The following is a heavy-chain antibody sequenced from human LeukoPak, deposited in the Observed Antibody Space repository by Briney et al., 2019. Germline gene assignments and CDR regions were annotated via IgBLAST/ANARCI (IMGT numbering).Heavy chain of an antibody. J-gene: IGHJ6*02. CDR2: IPYSEIT. D-gene: IGHD5-18*01. Sequence: SETLSLTCTVPGGSITSYYWSWVRQPPGKGLEWIGYIPYSEITNYNPSLKTRVPRSVDTSKNQFSLMLSSVTGADTAVYYCARLYGYTYGHGGMDVWGQGTTVTVSS. CDR3: ARLYGYTYGHGGMDV. V-gene: IGHV4-59*08. CDR1: GGSITSYY.